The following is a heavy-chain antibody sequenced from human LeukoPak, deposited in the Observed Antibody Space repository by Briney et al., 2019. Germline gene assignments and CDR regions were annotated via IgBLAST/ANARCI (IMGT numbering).Heavy chain of an antibody. CDR3: ARAAYSGSTYYFDH. CDR2: ISYDGSNK. J-gene: IGHJ4*02. D-gene: IGHD1-26*01. V-gene: IGHV3-30*03. Sequence: GGSLRLSCAASGFTFSSYGMHWVRQAPGKGLEWVAVISYDGSNKYYADSVKARFTISRDNSKNTLYLQMNSLRAEDTAVYYCARAAYSGSTYYFDHWGQGTLVTVSS. CDR1: GFTFSSYG.